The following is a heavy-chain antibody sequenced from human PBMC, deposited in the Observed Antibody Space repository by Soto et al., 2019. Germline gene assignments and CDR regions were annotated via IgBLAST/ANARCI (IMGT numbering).Heavy chain of an antibody. CDR1: GGTFSSYA. Sequence: QVQLVQSGAEVKKPGSSVKVSCKASGGTFSSYAISWVRQVHGQGLEWMGGIIPIFGTANYAQKFQGRVMITADESTSTAYMELSIPRSEDTAVYYCARVISSAFDIWGQGTMVTVSS. D-gene: IGHD6-6*01. CDR3: ARVISSAFDI. V-gene: IGHV1-69*12. J-gene: IGHJ3*02. CDR2: IIPIFGTA.